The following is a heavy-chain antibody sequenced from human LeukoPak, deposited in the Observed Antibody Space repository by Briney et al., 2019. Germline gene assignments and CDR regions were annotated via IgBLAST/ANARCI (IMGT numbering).Heavy chain of an antibody. D-gene: IGHD1-1*01. Sequence: SETLSLTCAVYGGSFSGYYWSWIRQPPGKGLEWIGEINHSGSTNYNPSLKSRVTISVDTSKNQFPLKLSSVTAADTAVYYCARGRSWTTRNFDYWGQGTLVTVSS. J-gene: IGHJ4*02. CDR1: GGSFSGYY. CDR2: INHSGST. CDR3: ARGRSWTTRNFDY. V-gene: IGHV4-34*01.